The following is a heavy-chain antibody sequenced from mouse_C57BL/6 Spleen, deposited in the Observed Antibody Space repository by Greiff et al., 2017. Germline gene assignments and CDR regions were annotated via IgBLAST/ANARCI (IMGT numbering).Heavy chain of an antibody. CDR2: ISYDGSN. CDR1: GYSITSGYY. Sequence: EVQLLESGPGLVKPSQSLSLTCSVTGYSITSGYYWNWIRQFPGNKLEWMGYISYDGSNNYNPSLKNRISITRDTSKNQFFLKLNSVTTEDTATYYCARGGNDGKDYWGQGTTLTVSS. J-gene: IGHJ2*01. D-gene: IGHD1-1*01. V-gene: IGHV3-6*01. CDR3: ARGGNDGKDY.